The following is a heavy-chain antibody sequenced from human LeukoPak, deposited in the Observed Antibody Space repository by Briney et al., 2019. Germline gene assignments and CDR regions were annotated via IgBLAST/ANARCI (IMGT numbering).Heavy chain of an antibody. Sequence: GGSLRLSCAASEFTFSSYAMSWVRQAPGKGLEWVSAISGSGGSMYYADSVKGRFTISRDNSKNTLYLQINSLRAEDTAVYYCAKDFERTGDCYYAFDCWGQGTLVTVSS. CDR2: ISGSGGSM. J-gene: IGHJ4*02. CDR1: EFTFSSYA. CDR3: AKDFERTGDCYYAFDC. V-gene: IGHV3-23*01. D-gene: IGHD2-21*02.